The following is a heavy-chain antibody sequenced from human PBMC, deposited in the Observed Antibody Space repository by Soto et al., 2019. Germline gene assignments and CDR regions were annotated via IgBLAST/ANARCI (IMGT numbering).Heavy chain of an antibody. CDR1: GFTVSSNY. V-gene: IGHV3-53*04. D-gene: IGHD2-15*01. J-gene: IGHJ6*03. CDR3: AKSLGYCSGGSCYTYYMDV. CDR2: IYSGGST. Sequence: GGSLRLSCAASGFTVSSNYMSWVRQAPGKRLEWVSVIYSGGSTYYADSVKGRFTISRHNSKNTLYLQMNSLRAEDTAVYYCAKSLGYCSGGSCYTYYMDVWGKGTTVTVSS.